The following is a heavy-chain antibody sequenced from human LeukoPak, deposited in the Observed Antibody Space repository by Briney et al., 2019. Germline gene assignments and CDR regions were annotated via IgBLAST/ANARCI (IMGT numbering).Heavy chain of an antibody. CDR1: GFTFSSHG. D-gene: IGHD3-10*02. CDR2: ISSSGSTI. CDR3: AELGITMIGGV. J-gene: IGHJ6*04. V-gene: IGHV3-48*04. Sequence: GGTLRLSCVASGFTFSSHGMNWVRQAPGKGLEWVSYISSSGSTIYYADSVKGRFTISRDNAKNSLYLQMNSLRAEDTAVYYCAELGITMIGGVWGKGTTVTVSS.